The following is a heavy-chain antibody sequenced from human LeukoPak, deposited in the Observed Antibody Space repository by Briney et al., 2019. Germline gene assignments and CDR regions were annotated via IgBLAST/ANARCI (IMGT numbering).Heavy chain of an antibody. V-gene: IGHV3-23*01. Sequence: GGSLRLSCTASGFTFTSYAMTWVRQAPGKGLEWVSGISGSGGHTYNADSVEDRFTISRDNSKNTVSLQLSSLRVEDTAVYFCANDREDSAMISGVFDLWGRGTLVTVSS. CDR1: GFTFTSYA. J-gene: IGHJ2*01. D-gene: IGHD5-18*01. CDR3: ANDREDSAMISGVFDL. CDR2: ISGSGGHT.